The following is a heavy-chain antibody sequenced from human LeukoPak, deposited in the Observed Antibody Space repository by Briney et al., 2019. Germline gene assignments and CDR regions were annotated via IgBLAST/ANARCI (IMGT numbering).Heavy chain of an antibody. CDR3: ARDLAYYDSSGYPLDAFDI. Sequence: SETLSLTCTVSGDSISSYYWSWIRQPAGKGLEWIGRIYTSGSTNYNPSLKSRVTMSVDTSKNQFSLKLSSVTAADTAVYYCARDLAYYDSSGYPLDAFDIWGQGTMVTVSS. D-gene: IGHD3-22*01. J-gene: IGHJ3*02. CDR2: IYTSGST. CDR1: GDSISSYY. V-gene: IGHV4-4*07.